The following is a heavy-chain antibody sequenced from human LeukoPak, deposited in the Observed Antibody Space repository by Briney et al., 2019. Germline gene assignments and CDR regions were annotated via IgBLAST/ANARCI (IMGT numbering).Heavy chain of an antibody. CDR2: ISSSSSYI. CDR1: GFTFSSYS. Sequence: GGSLRLSCAASGFTFSSYSMNWVRQAPGKGLEWVSSISSSSSYIYYAGSVKGRFTISRDNAKNSLYLQMNSLRAEDTAVYYCARSHDGSYYDFWSGSDAFDIWGQGTMVTVSS. D-gene: IGHD3-3*01. V-gene: IGHV3-21*01. J-gene: IGHJ3*02. CDR3: ARSHDGSYYDFWSGSDAFDI.